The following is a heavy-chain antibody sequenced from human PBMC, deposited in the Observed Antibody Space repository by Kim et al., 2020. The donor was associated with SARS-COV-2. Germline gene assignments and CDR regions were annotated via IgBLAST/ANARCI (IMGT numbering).Heavy chain of an antibody. D-gene: IGHD3-22*01. V-gene: IGHV1-69*01. Sequence: FQGRVTITADESTSTAYMELSSLRSEDTAVYYCASGDYYDSSGYRDRFDYWGQGTLVTVSS. CDR3: ASGDYYDSSGYRDRFDY. J-gene: IGHJ4*02.